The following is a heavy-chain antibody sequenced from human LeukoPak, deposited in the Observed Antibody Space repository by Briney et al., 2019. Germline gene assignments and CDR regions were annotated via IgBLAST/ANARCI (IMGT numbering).Heavy chain of an antibody. J-gene: IGHJ5*02. CDR3: ARDLGGWFDP. Sequence: GGSLRLSCAASGFTFSINSMNWVRQAPGKGLEWVSSISSSSSYIYYADSVKGRFTISRDNAKNSLYLQMNSLRAVDTAVYYCARDLGGWFDPWGQGTLVTVSS. V-gene: IGHV3-21*01. CDR1: GFTFSINS. CDR2: ISSSSSYI.